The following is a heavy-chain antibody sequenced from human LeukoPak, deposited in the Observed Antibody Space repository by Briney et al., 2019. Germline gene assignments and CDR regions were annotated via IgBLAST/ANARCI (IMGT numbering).Heavy chain of an antibody. V-gene: IGHV1-18*01. D-gene: IGHD3-22*01. CDR2: ISAYNGNT. J-gene: IGHJ4*02. CDR3: ARAHYYDSSGYPRDY. Sequence: ASVKVSCKASGYTFTSYGISWVRQAPRQGLEWMGWISAYNGNTNYAQKLQGRVTMTTDTSTSTAYMELRSLRSDDTAVYYCARAHYYDSSGYPRDYWGQGTLVTVSS. CDR1: GYTFTSYG.